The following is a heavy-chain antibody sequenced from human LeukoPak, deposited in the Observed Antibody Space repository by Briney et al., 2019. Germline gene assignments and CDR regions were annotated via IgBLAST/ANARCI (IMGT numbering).Heavy chain of an antibody. J-gene: IGHJ4*02. CDR1: GYSISSGYY. CDR3: ARAPAGQWLDVPFAN. Sequence: ETLSLTCTVSGYSISSGYYWGWIRQPPGKGLEWVSAISGSGGSTYYADSVKGRFTISRDNSKNTLYLQMNSLRAEDTAVYYCARAPAGQWLDVPFANWGQGILVTVSS. D-gene: IGHD6-19*01. V-gene: IGHV3-23*01. CDR2: ISGSGGST.